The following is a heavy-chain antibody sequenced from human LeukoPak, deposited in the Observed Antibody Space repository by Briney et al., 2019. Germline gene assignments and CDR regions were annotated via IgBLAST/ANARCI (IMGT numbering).Heavy chain of an antibody. CDR1: GASINNYY. J-gene: IGHJ4*02. D-gene: IGHD1-26*01. CDR3: ARDSAAGLLDY. CDR2: IYTRGST. Sequence: SETLSLTCTVSGASINNYYWSWIRQPAGKGLEWIGRIYTRGSTNYNPSLKSRVTMSVDTSKNQFSLKLSSVTAADTAVYYCARDSAAGLLDYWGQGTLVTVSS. V-gene: IGHV4-4*07.